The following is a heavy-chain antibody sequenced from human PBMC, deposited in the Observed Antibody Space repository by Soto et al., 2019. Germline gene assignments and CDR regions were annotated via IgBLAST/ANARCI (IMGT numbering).Heavy chain of an antibody. V-gene: IGHV4-59*01. CDR2: ISYSGST. CDR1: GGSISSYF. J-gene: IGHJ4*02. D-gene: IGHD3-3*01. CDR3: ARQTRATIFGVVMPIEYDY. Sequence: SETLSLTCTVSGGSISSYFWSWIRQPPGKGLEWIGYISYSGSTNYNPSHKSRVTMSVDTSKNQFSLKLSSVTAADTAVYYCARQTRATIFGVVMPIEYDYWGQGTLVTVSS.